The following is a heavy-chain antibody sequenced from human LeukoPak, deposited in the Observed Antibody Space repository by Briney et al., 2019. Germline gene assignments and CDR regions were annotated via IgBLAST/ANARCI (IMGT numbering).Heavy chain of an antibody. Sequence: ASETLSLTCTVSGGSISSYYWSWIRQPPGKGLEWIAYISDIGSINYNPSLKSRVTISLDTSKNQFSLKLSSVTAADTAVYYCARQSRYDFWTYDYYGMDVWGQGTTVTVSS. CDR3: ARQSRYDFWTYDYYGMDV. J-gene: IGHJ6*02. CDR1: GGSISSYY. CDR2: ISDIGSI. D-gene: IGHD3-3*01. V-gene: IGHV4-59*08.